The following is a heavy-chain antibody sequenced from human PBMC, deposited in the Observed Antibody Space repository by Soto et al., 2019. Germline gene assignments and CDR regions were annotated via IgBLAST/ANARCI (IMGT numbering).Heavy chain of an antibody. Sequence: PSETLSLTCAVYGGSFSSYHWSWIRQTPGKGLEWIGEINHLTTTNYNPSLKSRVIISLDTPKNQFSLKLSSVTAADTAVYYCARGYDTALAPIFWGQGILVPVSS. CDR2: INHLTTT. CDR1: GGSFSSYH. CDR3: ARGYDTALAPIF. V-gene: IGHV4-34*01. J-gene: IGHJ4*02. D-gene: IGHD5-18*01.